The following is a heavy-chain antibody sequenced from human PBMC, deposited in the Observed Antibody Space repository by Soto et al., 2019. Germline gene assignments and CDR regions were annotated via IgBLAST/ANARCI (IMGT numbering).Heavy chain of an antibody. D-gene: IGHD3-22*01. V-gene: IGHV3-9*01. CDR2: ISWNSGSV. Sequence: GGSLRLSCAASGFTFDDYAMHWVRQAPGKGLEWVSGISWNSGSVGYADSVKGRFTISRDNAKNSLYLQMNSLRAEDTALYYCAKSGSGYFLGSGSERLFDYWGQGTLVTVSS. CDR1: GFTFDDYA. J-gene: IGHJ4*02. CDR3: AKSGSGYFLGSGSERLFDY.